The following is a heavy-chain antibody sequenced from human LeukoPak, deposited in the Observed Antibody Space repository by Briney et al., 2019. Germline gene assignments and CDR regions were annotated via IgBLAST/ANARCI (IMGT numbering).Heavy chain of an antibody. CDR1: GFSFSSYA. CDR3: ARDSFRSGSYRSKFDY. J-gene: IGHJ4*02. Sequence: GGSLRLSCAASGFSFSSYAMHWVRQAPGKGLEWVAVISYDGSRKYYADSVKGRFAISRDNSKNTLYLQMNSLRTEDTALYYCARDSFRSGSYRSKFDYWGQGTLVTVSS. V-gene: IGHV3-30*09. D-gene: IGHD3-22*01. CDR2: ISYDGSRK.